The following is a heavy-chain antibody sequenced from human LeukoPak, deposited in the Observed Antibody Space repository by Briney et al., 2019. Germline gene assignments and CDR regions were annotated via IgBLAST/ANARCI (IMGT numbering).Heavy chain of an antibody. Sequence: SETLSLTCSVSGGSIASSSYYWGRIRQPPGKGLEWIGSVFRTGTTYYSASLKSRVSISVDTSKNDFALKLASVTAADTAMYFCARRVGFYGSGSLSYFDPWGQGILVSVSS. CDR3: ARRVGFYGSGSLSYFDP. J-gene: IGHJ5*01. D-gene: IGHD3-10*01. V-gene: IGHV4-39*02. CDR2: VFRTGTT. CDR1: GGSIASSSYY.